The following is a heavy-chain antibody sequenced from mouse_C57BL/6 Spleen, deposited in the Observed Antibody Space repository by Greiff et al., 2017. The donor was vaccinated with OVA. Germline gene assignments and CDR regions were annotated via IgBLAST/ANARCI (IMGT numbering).Heavy chain of an antibody. CDR3: ARGGFDYYGSTALDY. CDR2: INPSNGGT. D-gene: IGHD1-1*01. J-gene: IGHJ2*01. V-gene: IGHV1-53*01. Sequence: VKLQQPGTELVKPGASVKLSCKASGYTFTSYWMHWVKQRPGQGLEWIGNINPSNGGTNYNEKFKSKATLTVDKSSSTAYMQLSSLTSEDSAVYYCARGGFDYYGSTALDYWGQGTTLTVSS. CDR1: GYTFTSYW.